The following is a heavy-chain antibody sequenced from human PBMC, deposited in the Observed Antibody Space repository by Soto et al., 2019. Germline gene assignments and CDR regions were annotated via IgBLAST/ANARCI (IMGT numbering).Heavy chain of an antibody. D-gene: IGHD6-13*01. Sequence: EVQLVESGGGLVQPGRSLRLSCAASGFTFDDYAMHWVRQVPGKGLEWVSGINWNSGSIGYGDSVKGRFAISRDNAKNSLHLQMNSLSAEDTAFYYGVKGESINWYGGHFRHWGQGTVVTVSS. CDR2: INWNSGSI. CDR3: VKGESINWYGGHFRH. V-gene: IGHV3-9*01. J-gene: IGHJ1*01. CDR1: GFTFDDYA.